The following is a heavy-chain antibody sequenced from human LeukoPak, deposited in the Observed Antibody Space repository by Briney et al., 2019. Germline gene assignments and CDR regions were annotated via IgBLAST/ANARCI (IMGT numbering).Heavy chain of an antibody. V-gene: IGHV3-48*01. D-gene: IGHD6-19*01. J-gene: IGHJ4*02. CDR3: ARSSGWSDY. CDR2: ISGSSRTI. Sequence: GGSLRLSCAASGFTFSSYSMNWVRQAPGKGLEWVSYISGSSRTIYYADSVKGRFTISRDNAKNSLYLQMNSLRAEDTAVYYCARSSGWSDYWGQGTLVTVSS. CDR1: GFTFSSYS.